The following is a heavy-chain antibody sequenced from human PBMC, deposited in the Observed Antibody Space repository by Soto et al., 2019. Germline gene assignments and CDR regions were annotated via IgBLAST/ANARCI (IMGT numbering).Heavy chain of an antibody. CDR2: ISFDGRNE. Sequence: QMQLEESGGGVVQPGTSLRLSCAASGFAFNNYGMHWVRQAPGKGLEWVAFISFDGRNEYYGESVKGRFTISRDNSKNMLFLKMDSLRHEDTALYYCAKTGVSMFRGVPQGFDHWGQGTLVTVSS. CDR3: AKTGVSMFRGVPQGFDH. V-gene: IGHV3-30*18. J-gene: IGHJ4*02. D-gene: IGHD3-10*01. CDR1: GFAFNNYG.